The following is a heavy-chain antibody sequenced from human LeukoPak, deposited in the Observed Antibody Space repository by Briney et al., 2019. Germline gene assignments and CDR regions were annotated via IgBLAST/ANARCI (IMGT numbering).Heavy chain of an antibody. Sequence: PGGSLRLSCAASGFTFSNAWMSWVRQTPGKGLEWVGRIKSKTDGWTSDYAAPVKGRFTISRDDSKNTLYLQMNSLKTEDTAVYYCTIDVLLWFGESFTSKYNWFDPWGQGTLVTVSS. J-gene: IGHJ5*02. CDR3: TIDVLLWFGESFTSKYNWFDP. D-gene: IGHD3-10*01. V-gene: IGHV3-15*01. CDR2: IKSKTDGWTS. CDR1: GFTFSNAW.